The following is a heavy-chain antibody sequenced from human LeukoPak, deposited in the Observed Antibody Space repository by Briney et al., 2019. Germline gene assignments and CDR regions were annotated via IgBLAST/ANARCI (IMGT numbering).Heavy chain of an antibody. J-gene: IGHJ4*02. CDR1: GGSISNYY. CDR2: IYHSGST. D-gene: IGHD6-6*01. CDR3: ARSTQASSTSFDY. V-gene: IGHV4-59*01. Sequence: SETLSLTCTVSGGSISNYYWSWIRQPPGKGLEYIGFIYHSGSTNYNPSLKSRVTMSVDRSKNQCSLRLTSVTAADTAIYFCARSTQASSTSFDYWGQGTLVTVSS.